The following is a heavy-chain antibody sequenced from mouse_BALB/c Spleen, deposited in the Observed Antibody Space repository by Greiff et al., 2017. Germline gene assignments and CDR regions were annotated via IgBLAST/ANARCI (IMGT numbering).Heavy chain of an antibody. V-gene: IGHV1-14*01. J-gene: IGHJ4*01. CDR1: GYTFTSYV. Sequence: VQLQQSGPELVKPGASVKMSCKASGYTFTSYVMHWVKQKPGQGLEWIGYINPYNDGTKYNEKFKGKATLTSDKSSSTAYMELSSLTSEDSAVYYCATSYGNGYYYAMDYWGQGTSVTVSS. CDR3: ATSYGNGYYYAMDY. CDR2: INPYNDGT. D-gene: IGHD2-10*01.